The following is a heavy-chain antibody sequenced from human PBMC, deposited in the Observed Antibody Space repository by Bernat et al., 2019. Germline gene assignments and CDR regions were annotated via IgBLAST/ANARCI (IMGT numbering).Heavy chain of an antibody. V-gene: IGHV2-5*02. J-gene: IGHJ5*02. CDR3: AHRLGGASGWWYSWFDQ. CDR2: IYWDDDK. CDR1: GFSLSTSGVG. D-gene: IGHD2-8*02. Sequence: QITLKESGPTLVKPTETLTLTCTFSGFSLSTSGVGVGWIRQPPGKALEWLAVIYWDDDKRYSPSLSSRVTIIKDTSKNQVVLIMTNMDPVDTATYYCAHRLGGASGWWYSWFDQGGQGMLVRVSS.